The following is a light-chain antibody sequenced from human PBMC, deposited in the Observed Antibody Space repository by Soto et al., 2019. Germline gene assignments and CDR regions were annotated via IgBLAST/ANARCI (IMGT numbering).Light chain of an antibody. V-gene: IGLV2-8*01. CDR2: EVT. CDR1: SSDVGGYNF. CDR3: CSYAGNNIYV. Sequence: QSALTQPSSASGSPGQSVAISCTGTSSDVGGYNFVSWYQQHPGKAPKLMIYEVTKRPSGVPDRFSGSKSGNTASLTVSGLQAEDEADYYCCSYAGNNIYVFGTGTQLTVL. J-gene: IGLJ1*01.